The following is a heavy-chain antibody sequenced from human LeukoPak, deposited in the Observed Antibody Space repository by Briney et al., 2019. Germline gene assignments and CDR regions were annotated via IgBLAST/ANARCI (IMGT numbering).Heavy chain of an antibody. CDR2: MNPNTGNA. Sequence: ASVKVSCKASGCTFTNFDINWVRQAAGQGLEWMGWMNPNTGNAGYAQKFQDRVTVTWDASISTAYMDLSSLRSEDTAVYYCARVGYSNSYDYWGQGTLVTVSS. CDR3: ARVGYSNSYDY. J-gene: IGHJ4*02. V-gene: IGHV1-8*03. CDR1: GCTFTNFD. D-gene: IGHD5-18*01.